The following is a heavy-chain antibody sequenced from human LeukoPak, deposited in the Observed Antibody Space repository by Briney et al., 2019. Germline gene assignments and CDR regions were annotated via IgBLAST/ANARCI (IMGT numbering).Heavy chain of an antibody. D-gene: IGHD2-8*01. CDR2: INPNSGGT. V-gene: IGHV1-2*02. J-gene: IGHJ4*02. Sequence: ASVKVSCKASGYMFTAPCIHWMRQAPGQGLEWMGWINPNSGGTRYAQTFQGRITVTRDTSTSTAYMELSGLRDDDTAVYYCARVGYCTKGVCMNYDYWGQGTLVTVSS. CDR3: ARVGYCTKGVCMNYDY. CDR1: GYMFTAPC.